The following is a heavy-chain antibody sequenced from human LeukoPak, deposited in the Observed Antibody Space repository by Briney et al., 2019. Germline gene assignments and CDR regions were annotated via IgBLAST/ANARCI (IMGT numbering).Heavy chain of an antibody. Sequence: PGGSLRLSCAASGFTFNTYVMSWVRQTPGKGLQWVSSIKSGGGTDYADSVKGRFTISRDNSKNTLYLQMNSLRAEDTAVYYCAKALYYDFWSGSEKWGQGTLVTVSS. CDR2: IKSGGGT. J-gene: IGHJ4*02. CDR3: AKALYYDFWSGSEK. D-gene: IGHD3-3*01. CDR1: GFTFNTYV. V-gene: IGHV3-23*01.